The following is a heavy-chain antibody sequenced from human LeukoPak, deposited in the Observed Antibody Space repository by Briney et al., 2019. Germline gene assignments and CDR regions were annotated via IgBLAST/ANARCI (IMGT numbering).Heavy chain of an antibody. CDR1: GGSFSGYY. Sequence: KSSETLSLTCAVYGGSFSGYYWSWIRQPPGKGLEWVGEINHSGSTNYNPSLKSRVTISVDTSKNQFSLKLSSVTAADTAVYYCARGDTARSFRTNFDYWGQGTLVTVSS. V-gene: IGHV4-34*01. D-gene: IGHD5-18*01. J-gene: IGHJ4*02. CDR2: INHSGST. CDR3: ARGDTARSFRTNFDY.